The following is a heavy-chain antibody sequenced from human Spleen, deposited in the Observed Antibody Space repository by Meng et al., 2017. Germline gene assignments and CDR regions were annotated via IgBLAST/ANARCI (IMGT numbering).Heavy chain of an antibody. CDR2: INAYNGDT. Sequence: ASVKVSCKALGGIFSNYVIGWVRQAPGQGLEWMGWINAYNGDTNYIQKLQGRVTMTTDTSTSTAYMELRSLRSDDTAVYFCARDLNYGSSGYYDYWGQGTLVTVSS. V-gene: IGHV1-18*01. J-gene: IGHJ4*02. CDR3: ARDLNYGSSGYYDY. D-gene: IGHD3-22*01. CDR1: GGIFSNYV.